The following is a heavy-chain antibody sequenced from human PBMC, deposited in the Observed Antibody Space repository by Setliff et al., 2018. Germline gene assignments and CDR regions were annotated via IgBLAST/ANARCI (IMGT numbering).Heavy chain of an antibody. CDR3: ARGGAWDAHYYDSSGSGGSDY. V-gene: IGHV3-7*03. Sequence: GESLRLSCAASGFTFSRFWMNWVRQAPGKGLEWVANIKQDGSVKYYVDSVKGRFTISRDNAKNSVDLEMNSLRAEDTAFYYCARGGAWDAHYYDSSGSGGSDYWGQGTLVTVSS. J-gene: IGHJ4*02. D-gene: IGHD3-22*01. CDR1: GFTFSRFW. CDR2: IKQDGSVK.